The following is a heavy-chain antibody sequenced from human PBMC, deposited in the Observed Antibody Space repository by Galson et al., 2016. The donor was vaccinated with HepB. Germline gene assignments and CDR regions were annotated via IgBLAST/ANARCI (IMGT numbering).Heavy chain of an antibody. CDR3: ARGPYESGSYYNNGFDY. J-gene: IGHJ4*02. D-gene: IGHD3-10*01. CDR2: IFHSGRV. CDR1: GVSISSSDW. Sequence: SETLSLTCAVSGVSISSSDWWSWVRQPPGQGLEWIGQIFHSGRVNYTPSLASRVTMSVDTPKRQVSPNLSAVTAADTAVYYCARGPYESGSYYNNGFDYWGQGTLVTASS. V-gene: IGHV4-4*02.